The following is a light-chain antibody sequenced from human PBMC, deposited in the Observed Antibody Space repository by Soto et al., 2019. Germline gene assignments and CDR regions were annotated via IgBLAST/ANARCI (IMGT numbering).Light chain of an antibody. CDR3: QQYGGSPPYT. J-gene: IGKJ2*01. CDR1: QSVPGND. Sequence: NVLTQSPGTLSLSPGERATLSCRARQSVPGNDLAWYQQKPGQAPRLLIYAASSRATGIPDRFSGSASGTDFTLTISRLEPEDFVVYYCQQYGGSPPYTFGQGTKLEIK. V-gene: IGKV3-20*01. CDR2: AAS.